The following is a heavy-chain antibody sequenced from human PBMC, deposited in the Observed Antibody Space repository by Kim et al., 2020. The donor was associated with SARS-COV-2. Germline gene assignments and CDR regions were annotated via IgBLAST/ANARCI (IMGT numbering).Heavy chain of an antibody. CDR2: IYHSGST. Sequence: SETLSLTCAVSGGSISSSNWWSWVRQPPGKGLEWIGEIYHSGSTNYNPSLKSRVTISVDKSKNQFSLKLSSVTAADTAVYYCARASYSRGYYFDYWGQGTLVTVSS. V-gene: IGHV4-4*02. J-gene: IGHJ4*02. CDR3: ARASYSRGYYFDY. CDR1: GGSISSSNW. D-gene: IGHD6-13*01.